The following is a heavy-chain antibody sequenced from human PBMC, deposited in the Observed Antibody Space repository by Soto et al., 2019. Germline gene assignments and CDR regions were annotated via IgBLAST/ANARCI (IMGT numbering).Heavy chain of an antibody. CDR1: GGSISSYY. CDR2: IYYSGST. Sequence: SETLSLTCTVSGGSISSYYWSWIRQPLGKGLEWIGYIYYSGSTNYNPSLKSRVTISVDTSKNQFSLKLSSVTAADTAVYYCARNYYYDSSGYMRESYYFDYWGQGTLVTVSS. D-gene: IGHD3-22*01. CDR3: ARNYYYDSSGYMRESYYFDY. V-gene: IGHV4-59*01. J-gene: IGHJ4*02.